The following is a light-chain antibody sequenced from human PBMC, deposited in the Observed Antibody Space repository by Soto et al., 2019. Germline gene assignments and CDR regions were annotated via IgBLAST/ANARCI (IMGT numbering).Light chain of an antibody. CDR2: AAS. CDR1: QSISSY. CDR3: QQCYSTPRT. J-gene: IGKJ2*01. Sequence: DIQMTQSPSSLSASVGDRVTITCRASQSISSYLNWYQQKPGKAPKLLIYAASSLQSGVPSRFSDSGSGTDFTLTISRMQPEDFATYYCQQCYSTPRTFGQGTKLEIK. V-gene: IGKV1-39*01.